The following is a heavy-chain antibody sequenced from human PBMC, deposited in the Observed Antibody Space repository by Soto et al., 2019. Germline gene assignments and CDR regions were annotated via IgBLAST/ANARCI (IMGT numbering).Heavy chain of an antibody. CDR1: GYTFTGYY. CDR3: GRGGTGWGLSWAKELLYGLDL. V-gene: IGHV1-2*02. CDR2: INPNSGGT. D-gene: IGHD3-16*01. Sequence: QVQLVQSGAEVKKPGASVKVSCKASGYTFTGYYMHWVRQAPGQGLEWMGWINPNSGGTNYAQKFQGRVTMTRDTSIQTAFMEVRKVGSDGTAVDYCGRGGTGWGLSWAKELLYGLDLWGQGAKVHVS. J-gene: IGHJ6*01.